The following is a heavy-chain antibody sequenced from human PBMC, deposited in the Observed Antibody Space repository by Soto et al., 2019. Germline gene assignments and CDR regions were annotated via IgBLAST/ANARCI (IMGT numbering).Heavy chain of an antibody. D-gene: IGHD1-26*01. V-gene: IGHV1-69*01. CDR2: IIPIFGTA. Sequence: QVQLVQSGAEVKKPGSSVKVSCKASGGTFSSYSINWVRQAPGQGLEWMGEIIPIFGTANYAQKFQGRVTITADASTSTAYMELSRLRSEDTAVYYCARDGGRHSGGIDYWGQGTPVTASS. J-gene: IGHJ4*02. CDR3: ARDGGRHSGGIDY. CDR1: GGTFSSYS.